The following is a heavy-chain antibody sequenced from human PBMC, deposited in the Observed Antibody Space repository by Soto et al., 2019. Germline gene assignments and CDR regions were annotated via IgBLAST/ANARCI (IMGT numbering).Heavy chain of an antibody. V-gene: IGHV5-51*01. CDR3: ARQVVRGKGIHYYYSYMDV. CDR2: IYPGDSDT. CDR1: GYSFTSYW. D-gene: IGHD3-16*02. J-gene: IGHJ6*03. Sequence: GESLNISCKGSGYSFTSYWIGWVRQMPGKGLEWMGIIYPGDSDTRYSPSFQGQVTISADKSISTAYLQWSSLKASDTAMYYCARQVVRGKGIHYYYSYMDVWGKGTTVTVSS.